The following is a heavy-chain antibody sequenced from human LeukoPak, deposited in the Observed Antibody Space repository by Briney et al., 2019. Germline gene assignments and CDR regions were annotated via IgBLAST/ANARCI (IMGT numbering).Heavy chain of an antibody. CDR2: INHSGST. CDR1: GGSFSGYY. D-gene: IGHD3-22*01. V-gene: IGHV4-34*01. Sequence: PSETLSLTCAVYGGSFSGYYWSWIRQPPGKGLEWIGEINHSGSTNYNPSLKSRVTISVDTSKNRFSLKLSSVTAADTAVYYCARGRSDYLRYYFDHWGQGTLVTVSS. J-gene: IGHJ4*02. CDR3: ARGRSDYLRYYFDH.